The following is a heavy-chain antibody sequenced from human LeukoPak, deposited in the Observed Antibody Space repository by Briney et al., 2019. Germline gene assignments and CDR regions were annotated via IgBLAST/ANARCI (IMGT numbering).Heavy chain of an antibody. V-gene: IGHV3-23*01. D-gene: IGHD5-12*01. Sequence: AGSLRLSCAASGFTLSTHDMSWVRQSPGKGLEWVSGISSSGGSTHYADSVKGRFTLSRDSSKNTLYLQMSSLRAEDTAVYYCAGKRAYSGNDLDFWAQGNLVTVSS. CDR2: ISSSGGST. CDR3: AGKRAYSGNDLDF. J-gene: IGHJ1*01. CDR1: GFTLSTHD.